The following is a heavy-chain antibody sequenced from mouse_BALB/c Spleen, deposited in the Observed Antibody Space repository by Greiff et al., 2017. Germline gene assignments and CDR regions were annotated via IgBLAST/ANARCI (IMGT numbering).Heavy chain of an antibody. Sequence: EVQLVESGGGLVQPGGSLRLSCATSGFTFTDYYMSWVRQPPGKALEWLGFIRNKANGYTTEYSASVKGRFTISRDNSQSILYLQMNTLRAEDSATYYCARDGGYRAMDYWGQGTSVTVSS. CDR3: ARDGGYRAMDY. CDR1: GFTFTDYY. D-gene: IGHD1-2*01. CDR2: IRNKANGYTT. J-gene: IGHJ4*01. V-gene: IGHV7-3*02.